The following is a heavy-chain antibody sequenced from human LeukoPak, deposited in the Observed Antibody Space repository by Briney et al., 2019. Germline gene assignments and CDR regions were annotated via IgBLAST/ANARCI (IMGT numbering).Heavy chain of an antibody. Sequence: GGSLRLSCAASGFAVSSNHMSWVRQAPGKGLEWVSVIYSGDNTYYADSVKGRFTISRDNSKNMLYLQMNSLRAEDTAVYYCARDPSGSYRYFDYWGQGTLVTVSS. J-gene: IGHJ4*02. CDR1: GFAVSSNH. D-gene: IGHD1-26*01. CDR2: IYSGDNT. V-gene: IGHV3-53*01. CDR3: ARDPSGSYRYFDY.